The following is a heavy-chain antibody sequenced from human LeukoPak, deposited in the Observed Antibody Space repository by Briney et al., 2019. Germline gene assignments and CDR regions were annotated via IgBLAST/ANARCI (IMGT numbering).Heavy chain of an antibody. Sequence: KPSETLSLTCAVYGGSFSGHYWSWIRQSPGKGLEWIGEINHSGSTNYNPPLKSRVTISVDTSKNQFSLKLSSVTAADTTVYYCARRTWEDGSWYFDYWGRGTLVTVSS. V-gene: IGHV4-34*01. D-gene: IGHD1-26*01. J-gene: IGHJ4*02. CDR1: GGSFSGHY. CDR2: INHSGST. CDR3: ARRTWEDGSWYFDY.